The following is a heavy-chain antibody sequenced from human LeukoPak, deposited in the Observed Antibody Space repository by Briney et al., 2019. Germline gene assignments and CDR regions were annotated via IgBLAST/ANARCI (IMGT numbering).Heavy chain of an antibody. CDR1: GYTFSSYY. D-gene: IGHD2-15*01. J-gene: IGHJ4*02. CDR2: INPSADST. Sequence: GASVKVSCKASGYTFSSYYIHWVRQAPGQGLEWMGIINPSADSTSYAQKFQGRVTTTRDTSTSTVSMDLSSLTSEDTAVYFCVREYHGGSFDYWGQGTLVTVSS. V-gene: IGHV1-46*01. CDR3: VREYHGGSFDY.